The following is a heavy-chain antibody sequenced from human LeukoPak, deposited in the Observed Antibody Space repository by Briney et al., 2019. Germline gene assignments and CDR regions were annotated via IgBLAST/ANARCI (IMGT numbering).Heavy chain of an antibody. Sequence: VASVKVSCKASGGTFSRFTISWVRQAPGQGFEWMGGITPIFGTANYAQKFQGRVTITADESTSTAYMELSSLRSEDTAVYYCARDGRYYYDSSGYYYASDYWGQGTLVTVSS. V-gene: IGHV1-69*13. CDR2: ITPIFGTA. CDR3: ARDGRYYYDSSGYYYASDY. D-gene: IGHD3-22*01. CDR1: GGTFSRFT. J-gene: IGHJ4*02.